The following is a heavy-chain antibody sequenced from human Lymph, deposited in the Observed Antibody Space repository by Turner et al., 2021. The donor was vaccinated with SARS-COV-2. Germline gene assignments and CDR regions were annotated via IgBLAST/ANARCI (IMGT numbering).Heavy chain of an antibody. CDR2: IKQDGSEK. CDR3: ARMGSSSWYFDY. J-gene: IGHJ4*02. D-gene: IGHD1-26*01. Sequence: EVQLVESGGGLVQPGGFLRLSCAASGFTFSYYWMSWVLQAPGKGLEWVANIKQDGSEKYYVDSVKGRFTISRDNAKNSLFLQMNSLRAEDTAVYYCARMGSSSWYFDYWGQGTLVTVSS. V-gene: IGHV3-7*01. CDR1: GFTFSYYW.